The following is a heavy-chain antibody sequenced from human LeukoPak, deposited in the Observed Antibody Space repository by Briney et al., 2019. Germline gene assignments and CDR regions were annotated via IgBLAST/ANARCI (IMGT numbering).Heavy chain of an antibody. Sequence: GASVKVSCKASGYTFTSYYMHWVRQAPGQGLEWMGISNPSGGSTSYAQKFQGRVTMTRDTSTSTVYMELSSLRSEDTAVYYCAREGYYGSGSPPSLYFDYWGQGTLVTVSS. D-gene: IGHD3-10*01. CDR1: GYTFTSYY. CDR3: AREGYYGSGSPPSLYFDY. V-gene: IGHV1-46*01. J-gene: IGHJ4*02. CDR2: SNPSGGST.